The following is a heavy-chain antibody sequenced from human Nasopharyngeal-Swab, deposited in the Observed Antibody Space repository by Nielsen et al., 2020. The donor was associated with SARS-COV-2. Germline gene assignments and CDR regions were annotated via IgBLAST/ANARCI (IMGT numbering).Heavy chain of an antibody. CDR3: AREGRYSGTYSEVWYDP. V-gene: IGHV4-59*01. D-gene: IGHD1-26*01. CDR1: GGTITSYY. J-gene: IGHJ5*02. CDR2: LYYFGSA. Sequence: GSLRLSCTVSGGTITSYYWGWIRQSPGKGLEWIGNLYYFGSASYNPSLKSRVTISADLSNNQFSLKLTAVTAADTAVYYCAREGRYSGTYSEVWYDPWGQGTLVTVS.